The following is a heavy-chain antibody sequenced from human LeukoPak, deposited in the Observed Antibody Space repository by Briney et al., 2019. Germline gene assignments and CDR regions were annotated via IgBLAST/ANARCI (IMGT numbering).Heavy chain of an antibody. CDR3: ARVRGSFASDY. D-gene: IGHD1-26*01. CDR2: ISKSGSTT. Sequence: GGSLRLSWSASGFPFSDYYMSWIRQAPGKGREWVSYISKSGSTTEYADSVKGRFTISRDNAKNSLYLQMNSLRAEDTAVYYCARVRGSFASDYWGQGTLVTVSS. J-gene: IGHJ4*02. CDR1: GFPFSDYY. V-gene: IGHV3-11*01.